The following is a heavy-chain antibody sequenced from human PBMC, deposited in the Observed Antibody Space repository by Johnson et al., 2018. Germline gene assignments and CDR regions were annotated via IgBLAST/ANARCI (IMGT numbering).Heavy chain of an antibody. J-gene: IGHJ6*02. CDR2: IKQDGSEK. V-gene: IGHV3-7*01. CDR1: GFSFSTYW. D-gene: IGHD5-18*01. Sequence: VQLVESGGGLVRPGGSLRLSCAASGFSFSTYWMSWVRQAPGKGLEWVANIKQDGSEKYYVDSVKGRFTISRDNAKNSLYLQVDSLRDEDTAMYYCGRWGRGYNDAYYYGRDVWGQGTTVTVSS. CDR3: GRWGRGYNDAYYYGRDV.